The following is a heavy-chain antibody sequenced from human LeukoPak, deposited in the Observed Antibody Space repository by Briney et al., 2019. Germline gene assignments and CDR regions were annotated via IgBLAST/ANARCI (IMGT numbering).Heavy chain of an antibody. CDR3: ARDVFGALRGSTAFDY. Sequence: GGSLRLSCAASGFTFNIYSITWVRQAPGKGLEWVSGISGSGLSTDYADSVRGRFTISRDNSKNTLYLQMNSLRVEDTAVYYCARDVFGALRGSTAFDYWGQGTLVTVSS. J-gene: IGHJ4*02. CDR2: ISGSGLST. V-gene: IGHV3-23*01. D-gene: IGHD3-16*01. CDR1: GFTFNIYS.